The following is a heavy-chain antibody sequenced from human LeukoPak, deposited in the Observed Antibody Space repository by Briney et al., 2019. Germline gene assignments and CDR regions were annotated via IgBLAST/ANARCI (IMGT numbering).Heavy chain of an antibody. J-gene: IGHJ4*02. V-gene: IGHV3-30-3*01. Sequence: GRSLRLSCAASGFTFSSYAMHWVRQAPGKGLEWVAVISYDGSNKYYADSVKGRFTISRDNSKNTLYLQMNRLRAEDTAVYYCARGPLYNYDILTGYDYWGQGALVTVSS. D-gene: IGHD3-9*01. CDR2: ISYDGSNK. CDR1: GFTFSSYA. CDR3: ARGPLYNYDILTGYDY.